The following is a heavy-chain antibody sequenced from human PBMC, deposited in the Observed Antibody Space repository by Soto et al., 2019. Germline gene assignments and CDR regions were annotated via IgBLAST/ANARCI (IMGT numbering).Heavy chain of an antibody. CDR1: GFSLSTSGVG. CDR2: IYWDDDK. J-gene: IGHJ3*02. Sequence: QITLKESGPTLVNPTQTLTLTCTFSGFSLSTSGVGVGWIRQPPGKALEWLALIYWDDDKRYSPSLKSRLTITKDTSKNQVVLTMTNMDPVDTATYYCAHRLYYDYIWGSYYLGAFDIWGQGTMVTVSS. CDR3: AHRLYYDYIWGSYYLGAFDI. D-gene: IGHD3-16*01. V-gene: IGHV2-5*02.